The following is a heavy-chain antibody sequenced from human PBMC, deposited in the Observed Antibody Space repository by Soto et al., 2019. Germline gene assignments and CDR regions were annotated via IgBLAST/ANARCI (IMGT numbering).Heavy chain of an antibody. Sequence: GGSLRLSCAASGFTFSSYAMHWVRQAPGKGLEYVSAISSNGGSTYYANSVKGRFTISRDNSKNTLYPQMNSLRAEDTALYYCAKDFFEGSGSLYYYGMDVWGQGTTVTVSS. D-gene: IGHD3-10*01. J-gene: IGHJ6*02. CDR1: GFTFSSYA. CDR2: ISSNGGST. CDR3: AKDFFEGSGSLYYYGMDV. V-gene: IGHV3-64*01.